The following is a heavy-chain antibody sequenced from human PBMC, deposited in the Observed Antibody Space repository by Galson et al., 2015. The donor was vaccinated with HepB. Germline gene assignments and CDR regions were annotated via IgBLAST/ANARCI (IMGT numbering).Heavy chain of an antibody. CDR3: AREERRGANYYLDY. CDR1: GFMFDTYA. D-gene: IGHD4/OR15-4a*01. Sequence: SLRLSCAASGFMFDTYAMHWVRQAPGKGLEWVAIISYDESQKHYADSVKGQFTISRDNSKNTLFLQMNSLRAEDTAVYYCAREERRGANYYLDYWGQGTLVTVSS. V-gene: IGHV3-30*14. J-gene: IGHJ4*02. CDR2: ISYDESQK.